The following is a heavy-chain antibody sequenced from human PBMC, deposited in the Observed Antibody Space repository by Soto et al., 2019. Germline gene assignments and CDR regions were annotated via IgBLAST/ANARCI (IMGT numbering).Heavy chain of an antibody. J-gene: IGHJ4*02. V-gene: IGHV1-69*13. Sequence: SVKVSCKASGGTFSSYAISWVRQAPGQGLEWMGGIIPIFGTANYAQKFQGRVTITADESTSTAYMELSSLRSEDTAMYYCARGPNYYGSGSYLGDYWGQGTLVTVSS. CDR3: ARGPNYYGSGSYLGDY. CDR1: GGTFSSYA. D-gene: IGHD3-10*01. CDR2: IIPIFGTA.